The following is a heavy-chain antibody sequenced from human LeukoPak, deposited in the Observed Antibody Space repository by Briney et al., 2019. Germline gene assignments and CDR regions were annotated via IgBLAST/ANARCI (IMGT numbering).Heavy chain of an antibody. CDR1: GFNFRSYS. D-gene: IGHD3-3*01. CDR2: ISSSSSYI. CDR3: ARARETNYDFWSGSAFDL. V-gene: IGHV3-21*01. J-gene: IGHJ3*01. Sequence: GGSLRLSCAASGFNFRSYSMNWVRQATGKGLEWVSSISSSSSYIYYADSVKGRFTISRDNAKNSLYLQMNSLRAEDTAVYYCARARETNYDFWSGSAFDLWGQGTMVTVSS.